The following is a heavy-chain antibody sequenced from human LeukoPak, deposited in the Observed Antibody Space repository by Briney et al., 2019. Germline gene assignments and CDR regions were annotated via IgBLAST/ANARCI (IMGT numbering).Heavy chain of an antibody. CDR3: ARDLEYCSSTSCYSFPNNAFDI. CDR1: GFAFSSYS. Sequence: GGSLRLSCAASGFAFSSYSMNWVRQAPGKGLEWVSSISSSSSYIYYADSVKGRFTISRDNAKNSLYLQMNSLRAEDTAVYYCARDLEYCSSTSCYSFPNNAFDIWGQGTMVTVSS. J-gene: IGHJ3*02. D-gene: IGHD2-2*01. V-gene: IGHV3-21*01. CDR2: ISSSSSYI.